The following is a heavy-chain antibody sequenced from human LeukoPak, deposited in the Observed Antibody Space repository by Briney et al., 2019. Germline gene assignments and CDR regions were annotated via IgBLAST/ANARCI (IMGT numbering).Heavy chain of an antibody. J-gene: IGHJ4*02. D-gene: IGHD3-22*01. CDR2: ISGSGGST. CDR1: GFTFSSYA. V-gene: IGHV3-23*01. CDR3: AKDIVVVTHGDY. Sequence: GGSLRLSCAASGFTFSSYAMSWVRQAPGKGPEWVSAISGSGGSTYYADSVKGRFTISRDNSKNTLYLQMNSLRAEDTAVYYCAKDIVVVTHGDYWGQGTLVTVSS.